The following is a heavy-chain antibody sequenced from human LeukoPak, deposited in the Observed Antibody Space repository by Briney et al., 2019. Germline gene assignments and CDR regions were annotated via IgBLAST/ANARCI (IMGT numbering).Heavy chain of an antibody. CDR3: VSLRAAAGLYFQH. CDR2: IYYSGST. CDR1: GGSISSGDYY. Sequence: PSQTLSLTCTVSGGSISSGDYYWSWIRQPPGKGLEWIGYIYYSGSTYYNPSLKSRVTISVDTSKNQFSLKLSSVTAADTAVYYCVSLRAAAGLYFQHWGQGTLVTVSS. J-gene: IGHJ1*01. V-gene: IGHV4-30-4*08. D-gene: IGHD6-13*01.